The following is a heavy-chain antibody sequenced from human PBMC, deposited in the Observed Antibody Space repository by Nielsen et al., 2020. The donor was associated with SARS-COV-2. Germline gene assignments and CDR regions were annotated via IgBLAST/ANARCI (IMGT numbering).Heavy chain of an antibody. Sequence: SLKISCAASGFTFSSYAMSWVRQAPGKGLEWVSGISWNSGSIGYADSVKGRFTISRDNAKNSLYLQMNSLRAEDTALYYCASIYYWGQGTLVTVSS. D-gene: IGHD2-2*02. CDR3: ASIYY. V-gene: IGHV3-9*01. CDR2: ISWNSGSI. J-gene: IGHJ4*02. CDR1: GFTFSSYA.